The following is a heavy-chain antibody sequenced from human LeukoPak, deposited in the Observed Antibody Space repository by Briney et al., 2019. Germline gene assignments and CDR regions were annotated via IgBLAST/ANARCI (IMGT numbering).Heavy chain of an antibody. CDR1: GFTFSNYW. CDR2: IKQDGSEK. CDR3: ARPSGSYADAFDI. J-gene: IGHJ3*02. D-gene: IGHD1-26*01. Sequence: PGGSLRLSCAVSGFTFSNYWMNWVRQAPGKGLEWVATIKQDGSEKYYVDSVKGRFIISRDTAANSLYLQMNSLRAEDTAVYYCARPSGSYADAFDIWGQGTMVTVSS. V-gene: IGHV3-7*01.